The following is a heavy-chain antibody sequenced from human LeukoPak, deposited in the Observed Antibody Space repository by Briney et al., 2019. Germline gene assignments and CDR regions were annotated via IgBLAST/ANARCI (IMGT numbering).Heavy chain of an antibody. V-gene: IGHV4-30-4*08. CDR3: ARAHRVVPAAFWFDP. CDR1: GGSISSGDYY. Sequence: PSQTLSLTCTVSGGSISSGDYYWSWIRQPPGKGLEWIGEINHSGSTNYNPSLKSRVTISVDTSKNQFSLKLSSVTAADTAVYYCARAHRVVPAAFWFDPWGQGTLVTVSS. D-gene: IGHD2-2*01. J-gene: IGHJ5*02. CDR2: INHSGST.